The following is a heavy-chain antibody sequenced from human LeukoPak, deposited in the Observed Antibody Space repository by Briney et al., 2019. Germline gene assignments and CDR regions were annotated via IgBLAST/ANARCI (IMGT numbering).Heavy chain of an antibody. CDR3: AKELGYCSGGSCYSSNYFDY. D-gene: IGHD2-15*01. CDR1: GFTFSSYA. CDR2: ISGSGGST. Sequence: GGSLRLSCAASGFTFSSYAMSWVRQAPGKGLEWVSAISGSGGSTYHADSVKGRFTISRDNSKNTLYLQMNSLRAEDTAVYYCAKELGYCSGGSCYSSNYFDYWGQGTLVTVSS. J-gene: IGHJ4*02. V-gene: IGHV3-23*01.